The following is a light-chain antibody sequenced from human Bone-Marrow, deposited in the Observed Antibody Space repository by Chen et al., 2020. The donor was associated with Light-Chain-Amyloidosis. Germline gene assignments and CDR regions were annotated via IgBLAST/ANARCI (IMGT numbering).Light chain of an antibody. CDR1: QHLFYYSNNKNY. CDR2: WAS. J-gene: IGKJ3*01. Sequence: DIVMTQSPDSLAVSLGESATINCKSRQHLFYYSNNKNYVSWYQQKPGQPPKVLIYWASTREAGVPDRFSGSGSGTDFTLTISSLQAEDVAVYSCQQYYYTPFTFGPGTKVDIK. CDR3: QQYYYTPFT. V-gene: IGKV4-1*01.